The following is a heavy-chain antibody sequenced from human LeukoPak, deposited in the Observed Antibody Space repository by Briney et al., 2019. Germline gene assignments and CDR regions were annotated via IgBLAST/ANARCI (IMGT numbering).Heavy chain of an antibody. V-gene: IGHV3-7*01. CDR1: GFTFSSYW. CDR3: ARDPPSSGWAYDI. D-gene: IGHD6-19*01. J-gene: IGHJ3*02. Sequence: GGSLRLSCAASGFTFSSYWMSWVRQAPGKGLEWVANIKQDGSEKYYVDSVKGRFTISRDNAKNSLYLQMNSLRAEDTAVYYCARDPPSSGWAYDIWGQGTMVTVSS. CDR2: IKQDGSEK.